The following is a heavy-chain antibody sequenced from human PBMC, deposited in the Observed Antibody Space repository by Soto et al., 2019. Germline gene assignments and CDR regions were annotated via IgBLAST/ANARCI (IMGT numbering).Heavy chain of an antibody. D-gene: IGHD3-10*01. Sequence: QVQLLQSGAEVKKPGASVKVSCKASGYTFTTYGITWVRQAPGQGLEWMGWISLYDGSTKYAQNLQGRVTMTTDTPTSTAYMELTSLRSDDTAVYYCARERASGYFDFWGQGTLVTVSS. J-gene: IGHJ4*02. CDR2: ISLYDGST. CDR1: GYTFTTYG. CDR3: ARERASGYFDF. V-gene: IGHV1-18*01.